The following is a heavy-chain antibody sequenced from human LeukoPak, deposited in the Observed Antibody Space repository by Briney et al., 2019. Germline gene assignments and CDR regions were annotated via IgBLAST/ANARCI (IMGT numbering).Heavy chain of an antibody. J-gene: IGHJ5*02. CDR1: GLMFSTSG. CDR2: IQYDGSEI. D-gene: IGHD3-16*01. Sequence: PGGSLRLSCAASGLMFSTSGMHWVRQAPGKGLEWVAFIQYDGSEIYYADSLKGRFTISRDNSKNTLYLQMNSLRAEDTAVYYCAKDVGGPNWFDPWGQGTLVTVSS. V-gene: IGHV3-30*02. CDR3: AKDVGGPNWFDP.